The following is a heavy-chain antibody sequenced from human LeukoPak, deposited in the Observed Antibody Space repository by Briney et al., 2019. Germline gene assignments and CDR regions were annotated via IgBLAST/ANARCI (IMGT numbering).Heavy chain of an antibody. D-gene: IGHD3-22*01. CDR2: INHSGST. CDR1: GGSFSGYY. CDR3: ARVPYDTSGYPHYFDY. J-gene: IGHJ4*02. Sequence: NPSETLSLTCAVYGGSFSGYYWSWIRQPPGKGLQWIGEINHSGSTNYNPSLKSRVTISVDTSKNQFSLKLSSVTAADTAVYYCARVPYDTSGYPHYFDYWGEGTLVTVCS. V-gene: IGHV4-34*01.